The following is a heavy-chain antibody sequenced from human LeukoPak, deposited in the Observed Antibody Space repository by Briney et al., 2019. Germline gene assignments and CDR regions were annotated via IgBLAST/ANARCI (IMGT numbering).Heavy chain of an antibody. CDR1: GGSISSGGYY. D-gene: IGHD3-10*01. Sequence: SETLSLTCTVSGGSISSGGYYWSWIRQHPGKGLEWIGYIYYSGSTYYNPSLKSRVTISVDTSKNQFSLKLSSVTAADTAVYYCARAHGSGSYYTRHYYFDYWGQGTLVTVSS. CDR3: ARAHGSGSYYTRHYYFDY. V-gene: IGHV4-31*03. J-gene: IGHJ4*02. CDR2: IYYSGST.